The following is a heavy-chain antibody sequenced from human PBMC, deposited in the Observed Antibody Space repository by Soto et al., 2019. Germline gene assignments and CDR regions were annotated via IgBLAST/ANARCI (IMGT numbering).Heavy chain of an antibody. D-gene: IGHD3-10*01. CDR2: ISSSSSYI. J-gene: IGHJ3*02. CDR3: ARDQSPDYYGSGRPVLDI. V-gene: IGHV3-21*01. Sequence: PGGSLRLSCAASGFTFSSYSMNWVRQAPGKGLEWVSSISSSSSYIYYADSVKGRFTISRDNAKNSLYLQMNSLRAEDTAGYYCARDQSPDYYGSGRPVLDIWAKGTMLPVS. CDR1: GFTFSSYS.